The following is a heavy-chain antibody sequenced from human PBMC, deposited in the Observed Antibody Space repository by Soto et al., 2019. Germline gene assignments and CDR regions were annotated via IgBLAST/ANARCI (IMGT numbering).Heavy chain of an antibody. V-gene: IGHV3-23*01. J-gene: IGHJ4*02. CDR1: GFTFSSYA. Sequence: EVQLLDSGGGLVQPGGSLRLSCAASGFTFSSYAMNWVRQAPGKGLEWVSVISGSGDSIYYADSVKGRFTISRDNSKNTLYLQMNSLGGEDTAVYYCARGGPGTYFDYWGQGTRVTVSS. CDR3: ARGGPGTYFDY. D-gene: IGHD6-13*01. CDR2: ISGSGDSI.